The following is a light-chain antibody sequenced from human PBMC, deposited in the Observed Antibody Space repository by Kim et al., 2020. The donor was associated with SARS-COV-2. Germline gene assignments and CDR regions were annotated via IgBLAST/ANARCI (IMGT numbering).Light chain of an antibody. CDR2: GAS. J-gene: IGKJ4*01. CDR3: QQYNFYPVT. V-gene: IGKV1-16*01. CDR1: QGINIY. Sequence: DILMTQSPSSLSASVGDRVTITCRASQGINIYVAWFQQKPGKAPKTLIYGASTLLSGVPSRFSGSGSGTYFTLTITNLQSEDFATYYCQQYNFYPVTFGGGTKLEIK.